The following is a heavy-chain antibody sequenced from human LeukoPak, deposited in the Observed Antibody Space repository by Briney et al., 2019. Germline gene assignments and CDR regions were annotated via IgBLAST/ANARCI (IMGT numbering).Heavy chain of an antibody. CDR1: GFTFSSDA. V-gene: IGHV3-23*01. CDR3: AKASTFGELNRPFDY. Sequence: GGSLRLSCAASGFTFSSDAMSWVRQAPGKGLEWVSTISGGGGTTYYSDSVKGRFTISRDNSKNTLFLQMSSLRAEDTAIYYCAKASTFGELNRPFDYWGQGTLVTVSS. J-gene: IGHJ4*02. CDR2: ISGGGGTT. D-gene: IGHD3-10*01.